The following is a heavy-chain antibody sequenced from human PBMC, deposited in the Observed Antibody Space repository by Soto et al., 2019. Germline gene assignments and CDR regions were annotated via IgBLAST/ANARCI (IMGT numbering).Heavy chain of an antibody. V-gene: IGHV3-53*04. Sequence: EVQLVESGGGLVQPGGSLRLSCVASGIPVSSNYMTWVRQAPGKGLEWVSVLHSGGDTYYANSVKGRFTISRHDSTNTLYLQMNSLTPEDTAVYYCARDGPYYYASRMDVCGQGTTVTVSS. CDR1: GIPVSSNY. J-gene: IGHJ6*02. CDR2: LHSGGDT. CDR3: ARDGPYYYASRMDV. D-gene: IGHD3-10*01.